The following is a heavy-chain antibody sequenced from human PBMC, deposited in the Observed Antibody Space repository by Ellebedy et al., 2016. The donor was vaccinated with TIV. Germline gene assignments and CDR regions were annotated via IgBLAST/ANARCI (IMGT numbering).Heavy chain of an antibody. CDR3: AKDQVRGQHYYYMDV. D-gene: IGHD3-10*01. V-gene: IGHV3-30*18. Sequence: GESLKISXAASGFTFSSYGMHWVRQAPGKGLEWVAVISYDGSNKYYADSVKGRFTISRDNSKNTLYLQMNSLRAEDTAVYYCAKDQVRGQHYYYMDVWGKGTTVTVSS. CDR2: ISYDGSNK. CDR1: GFTFSSYG. J-gene: IGHJ6*03.